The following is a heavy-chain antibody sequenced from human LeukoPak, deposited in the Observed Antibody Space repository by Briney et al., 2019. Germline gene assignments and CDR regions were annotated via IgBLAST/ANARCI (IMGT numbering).Heavy chain of an antibody. CDR1: GYTFTSYG. J-gene: IGHJ4*02. D-gene: IGHD6-19*01. V-gene: IGHV1-18*01. CDR2: ISAYNGNT. Sequence: GASVKVSCKASGYTFTSYGISWVRQAPGQGLEWMGWISAYNGNTNYAQKLQGRVTMTTDTSTSTAYMELRSLRSDDTAVYYCARDMAVAGSATLDYWGQGTLVTVSS. CDR3: ARDMAVAGSATLDY.